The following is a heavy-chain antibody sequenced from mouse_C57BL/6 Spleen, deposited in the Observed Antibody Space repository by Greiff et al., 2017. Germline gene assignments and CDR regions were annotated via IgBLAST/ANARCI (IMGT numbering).Heavy chain of an antibody. D-gene: IGHD2-1*01. CDR1: GYTFTSYD. CDR3: SRCGNYDYFDY. J-gene: IGHJ2*01. CDR2: IYPRDGST. V-gene: IGHV1-85*01. Sequence: VKLQQSGPELVKPGASVKLSCKASGYTFTSYDINWVKQRPGQGLEWIGWIYPRDGSTKYNEKFKGKATLTVDPSSSTAYLELHSLTSEDAAVYFCSRCGNYDYFDYWGQGTTLTVSS.